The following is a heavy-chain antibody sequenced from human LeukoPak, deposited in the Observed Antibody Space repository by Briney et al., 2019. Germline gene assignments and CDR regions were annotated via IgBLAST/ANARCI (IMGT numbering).Heavy chain of an antibody. CDR3: ARGVPYASWSGPHYSDY. CDR2: ISYDGSNK. CDR1: GFTFSSYG. Sequence: GGSLRLSCAASGFTFSSYGMHWVRQAPGKGLEWVAVISYDGSNKYYADSVKGRFSISRDNAKNSLYPQMNSLRAEDTAVYYCARGVPYASWSGPHYSDYWGQGTLVTVSS. D-gene: IGHD3-3*01. J-gene: IGHJ4*02. V-gene: IGHV3-30*03.